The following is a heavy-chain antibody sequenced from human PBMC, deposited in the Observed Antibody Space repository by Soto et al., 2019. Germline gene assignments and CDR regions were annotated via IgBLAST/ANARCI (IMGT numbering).Heavy chain of an antibody. D-gene: IGHD1-26*01. CDR2: MFYSGTT. CDR1: GVSINSRGYY. V-gene: IGHV4-39*01. CDR3: ARYQAGRSGGSQFHP. J-gene: IGHJ5*02. Sequence: SETLSLTCTVSGVSINSRGYYWGWIRQPPGKGLEWIESMFYSGTTYYNPSLKSRITIAVDSSKNQFSLSLSSVTAADTAVYYCARYQAGRSGGSQFHPWGQGTLVTVSS.